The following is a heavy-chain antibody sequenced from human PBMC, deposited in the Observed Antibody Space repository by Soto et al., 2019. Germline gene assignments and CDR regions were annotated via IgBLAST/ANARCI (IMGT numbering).Heavy chain of an antibody. CDR2: IYYSGST. V-gene: IGHV4-30-4*01. CDR1: GGSISSGDYY. D-gene: IGHD3-22*01. CDR3: ARVGRTSYYDSSGYNWFDP. Sequence: QVQLQVSGPGLVKPSQTLSLTCTFSGGSISSGDYYWSWIRQPPGKGLEWIGYIYYSGSTYYNPSRKSRLTISVDTSNNQFSLKLSSVTAADTAVYYCARVGRTSYYDSSGYNWFDPWGQGTLVTVSS. J-gene: IGHJ5*02.